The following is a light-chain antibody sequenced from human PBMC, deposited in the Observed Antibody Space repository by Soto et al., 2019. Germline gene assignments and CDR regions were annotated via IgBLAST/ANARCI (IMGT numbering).Light chain of an antibody. J-gene: IGKJ2*01. CDR1: QSVSTGY. V-gene: IGKV3-20*01. CDR2: GAS. Sequence: ESMLTQSPGTLSLSPGERATLSCRASQSVSTGYLAWYQQKPGQAPRLLIYGASIRATGIPDRFSGSGSGTDFTLTISRLEPEDFAVYYCHQFGSSPPALTFGQGTKLEI. CDR3: HQFGSSPPALT.